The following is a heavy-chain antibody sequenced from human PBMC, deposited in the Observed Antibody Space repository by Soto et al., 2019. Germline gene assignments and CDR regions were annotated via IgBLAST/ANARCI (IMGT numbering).Heavy chain of an antibody. D-gene: IGHD5-18*01. CDR2: INPSGGST. J-gene: IGHJ6*02. V-gene: IGHV1-46*01. CDR3: ARDSFAIQLWSPVLHYGMDV. Sequence: ASVKVSCKASGYTFTSYYMHWVRQAPGQGLEWMGIINPSGGSTSYAQKFQGRVTMTRDTSTSTVYMELSSLRSEDTAVYYCARDSFAIQLWSPVLHYGMDVWGHGTPVTVSS. CDR1: GYTFTSYY.